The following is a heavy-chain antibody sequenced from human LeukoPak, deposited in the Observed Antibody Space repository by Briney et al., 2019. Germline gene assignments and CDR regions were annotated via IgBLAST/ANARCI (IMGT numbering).Heavy chain of an antibody. V-gene: IGHV1-69*05. D-gene: IGHD2-15*01. CDR3: ARDRGPYCSGGSCLDAFDI. CDR1: GGTFSSYA. Sequence: SVKVSCKASGGTFSSYAISWVRQAPGQGLEWMERIIPIFGTANYAQKFQGRVTITTDESTSTAYMELSSLRSEDTAVYYCARDRGPYCSGGSCLDAFDILGQGTMVTVSS. CDR2: IIPIFGTA. J-gene: IGHJ3*02.